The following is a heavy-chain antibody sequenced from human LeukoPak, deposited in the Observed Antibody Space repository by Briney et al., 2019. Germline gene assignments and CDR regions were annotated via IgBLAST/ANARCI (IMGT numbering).Heavy chain of an antibody. CDR2: ISYDGSNK. CDR1: GFTFSSYA. D-gene: IGHD5-24*01. V-gene: IGHV3-30-3*01. J-gene: IGHJ4*02. CDR3: ARSWRREMAFDY. Sequence: GGSLRLSCAASGFTFSSYAMHWVRRAPGKGLEWVAVISYDGSNKYYADSVKGRFTISRDNSKNTLYLQMNSLRAEDTAVYYCARSWRREMAFDYWGQGTLVTVSS.